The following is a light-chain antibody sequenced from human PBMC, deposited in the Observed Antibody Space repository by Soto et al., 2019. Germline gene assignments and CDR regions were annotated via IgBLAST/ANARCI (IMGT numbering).Light chain of an antibody. CDR2: DVN. J-gene: IGLJ2*01. V-gene: IGLV2-14*03. Sequence: QSALTQPASVSGSPGQSITISCTGTSSDIGAYTFVSWYQQHPGKAPQLMLYDVNIRPSGVSNRFSGSKSGNTASLTISGLQAEDEADYYCTSWTTSTTMIFGGGTKLTVL. CDR1: SSDIGAYTF. CDR3: TSWTTSTTMI.